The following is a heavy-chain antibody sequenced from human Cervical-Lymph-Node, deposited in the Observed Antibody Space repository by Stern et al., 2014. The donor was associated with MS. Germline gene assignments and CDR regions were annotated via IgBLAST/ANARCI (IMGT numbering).Heavy chain of an antibody. D-gene: IGHD3-16*02. CDR2: IYWDDDK. J-gene: IGHJ4*02. CDR3: ANRRYDHIWGSYHSFGF. Sequence: QVTLRESGPTLVKPTQTLTLTCTFSGFSLSTSGVGVGWIRQSPGKALEWLALIYWDDDKRYSPSLESRLTITKDTSKNQVVLTMTNMDPVDTATYYCANRRYDHIWGSYHSFGFWGQGTLVTVSS. CDR1: GFSLSTSGVG. V-gene: IGHV2-5*02.